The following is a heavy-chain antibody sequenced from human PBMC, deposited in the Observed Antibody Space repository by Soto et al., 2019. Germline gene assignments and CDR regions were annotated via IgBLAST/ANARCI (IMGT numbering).Heavy chain of an antibody. V-gene: IGHV3-33*01. Sequence: QVQLVESGGGVVQPGRSLRLSCAASGFTFSSYGMHWVRQAPGKGLEWVAGIWYDGSNKYYADSVKGRFTISRDNSKNTLYLQMNSLRAEDTAVFYCARRSRYSSGYPDLWGQGTLVTVSS. CDR1: GFTFSSYG. CDR3: ARRSRYSSGYPDL. D-gene: IGHD6-19*01. J-gene: IGHJ4*02. CDR2: IWYDGSNK.